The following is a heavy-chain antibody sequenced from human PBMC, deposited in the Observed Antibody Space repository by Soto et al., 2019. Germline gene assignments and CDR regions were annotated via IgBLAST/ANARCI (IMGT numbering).Heavy chain of an antibody. D-gene: IGHD6-6*01. V-gene: IGHV4-4*02. Sequence: PSETLSLTCAVSGGSISSSNWWSWVRQPPGKGLEWIGEIYHSGSTNYNPSLKSRVTISVDKSKNQFSLKLSSVTAADTAVYYCARYSSSPGGYYYYGMDVWGQGTTVTVSS. CDR2: IYHSGST. CDR3: ARYSSSPGGYYYYGMDV. J-gene: IGHJ6*02. CDR1: GGSISSSNW.